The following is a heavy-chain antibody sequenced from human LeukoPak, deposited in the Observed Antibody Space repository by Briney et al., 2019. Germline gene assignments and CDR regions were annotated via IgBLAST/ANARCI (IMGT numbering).Heavy chain of an antibody. V-gene: IGHV4-59*08. CDR2: IHYTGST. J-gene: IGHJ4*02. Sequence: SETLSLTCTVSGGSISGHYWSWIRQPPGKGLQFIGYIHYTGSTNYNPSLESRVTLSVDTSKNQFSLKLTSVTAADTAVYYCARLSKDTVVLPAAMAHYFDYWGQGTLVTVSS. CDR3: ARLSKDTVVLPAAMAHYFDY. CDR1: GGSISGHY. D-gene: IGHD2-2*01.